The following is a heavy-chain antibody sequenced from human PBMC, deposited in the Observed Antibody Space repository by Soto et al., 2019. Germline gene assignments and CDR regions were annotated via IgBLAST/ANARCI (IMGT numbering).Heavy chain of an antibody. Sequence: GGSLRLSCAASGFTFSSYAMNWVRQAPGKGLEWVSVISGSGDSTYYADSVKGRFTISRDNSKNTLYLQMNSLRTEDTAVYYCARRGPGTYFXYWGQGTLVXVSS. V-gene: IGHV3-23*01. CDR3: ARRGPGTYFXY. CDR1: GFTFSSYA. J-gene: IGHJ4*02. D-gene: IGHD6-13*01. CDR2: ISGSGDST.